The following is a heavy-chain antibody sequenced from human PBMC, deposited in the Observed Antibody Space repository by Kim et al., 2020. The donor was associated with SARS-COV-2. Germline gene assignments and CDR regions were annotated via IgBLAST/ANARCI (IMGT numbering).Heavy chain of an antibody. CDR1: GGSFSDYY. CDR3: ARGGLLLRGPASHWFDP. D-gene: IGHD3-9*01. CDR2: INDTGFT. V-gene: IGHV4-34*01. Sequence: SETLSLSCAVYGGSFSDYYWTWIRQPPGKRLEWIGDINDTGFTIYNPSLKSRVTISLDTSKSQFSLKLNFVTVADTAVYYCARGGLLLRGPASHWFDPWGQGVLVRVSS. J-gene: IGHJ5*02.